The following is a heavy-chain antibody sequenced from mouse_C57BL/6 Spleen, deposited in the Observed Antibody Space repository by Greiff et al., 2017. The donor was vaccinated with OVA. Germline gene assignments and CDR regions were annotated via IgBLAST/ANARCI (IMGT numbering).Heavy chain of an antibody. CDR3: ARHNTTFDYFAY. D-gene: IGHD1-1*01. CDR2: ISSGGSYT. J-gene: IGHJ2*01. CDR1: GFTFSSYG. Sequence: EVMLVESGGDLVKPGGSLKLSCAASGFTFSSYGMSWVRQTPDKRLEWVATISSGGSYTYYPDSVKGRCTISRDNANNTLYLQMSRLTSEDTAMYYCARHNTTFDYFAYWGQGTTLTVSS. V-gene: IGHV5-6*01.